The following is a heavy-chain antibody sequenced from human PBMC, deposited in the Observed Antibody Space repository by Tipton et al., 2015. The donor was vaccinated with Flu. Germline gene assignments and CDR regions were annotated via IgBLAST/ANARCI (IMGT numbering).Heavy chain of an antibody. Sequence: SLRLSCTASEFTFSNYAMHWVRQAPGKGLEWVAIISDDASNKNNADSVKGRFTISRDNSKNTLYLQMNSLRPEDTAVYYCARAFGGSYYLSAFDMWGQGTKVTVSS. J-gene: IGHJ3*02. D-gene: IGHD1-26*01. CDR3: ARAFGGSYYLSAFDM. CDR1: EFTFSNYA. V-gene: IGHV3-30*04. CDR2: ISDDASNK.